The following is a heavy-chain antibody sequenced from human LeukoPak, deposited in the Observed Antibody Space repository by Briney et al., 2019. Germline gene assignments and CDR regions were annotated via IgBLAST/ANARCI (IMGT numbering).Heavy chain of an antibody. CDR2: ISSDSRYI. CDR3: ATDYAGNSLWYYYGLGV. V-gene: IGHV3-21*01. Sequence: GGSLRLSCATSGFTFSNFAMSWVRQAPGKGLEWVSSISSDSRYIYYADSLKGRFTISRDNAKNSLYLQMNSLRAEDTAVYYCATDYAGNSLWYYYGLGVWGQGTTVTVSS. J-gene: IGHJ6*02. CDR1: GFTFSNFA. D-gene: IGHD4-23*01.